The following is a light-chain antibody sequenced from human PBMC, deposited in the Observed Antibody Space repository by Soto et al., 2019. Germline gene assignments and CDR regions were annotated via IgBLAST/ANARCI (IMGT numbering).Light chain of an antibody. J-gene: IGKJ1*01. CDR1: QGISTY. CDR3: QQSYSTTWT. CDR2: AAS. V-gene: IGKV1-39*01. Sequence: DIQMTQSPSSLSASVGDRVTITCRASQGISTYLNWYQQKPGKAPKLLIYAASSLQSEVPSRFSGSGSETDFTLTISSLQPEDFATYSCQQSYSTTWTFGQGTKVDIK.